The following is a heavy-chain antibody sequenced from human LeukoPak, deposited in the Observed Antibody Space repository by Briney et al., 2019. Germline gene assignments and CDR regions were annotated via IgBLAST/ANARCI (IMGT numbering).Heavy chain of an antibody. Sequence: GGSLRLSCAASGFTVSSNYMSWVRQAPGKGLVWVSRITFDGSGTAYADSVKGRFTISRDNAKNTLYLQMNSLRAEDTAVYYCVRDGPGSTPFDYWGRGTLVTVSS. CDR1: GFTVSSNY. D-gene: IGHD3-10*01. V-gene: IGHV3-74*01. CDR3: VRDGPGSTPFDY. J-gene: IGHJ4*02. CDR2: ITFDGSGT.